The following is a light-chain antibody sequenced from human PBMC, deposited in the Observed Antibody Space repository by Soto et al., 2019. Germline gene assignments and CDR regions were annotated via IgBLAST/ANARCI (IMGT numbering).Light chain of an antibody. CDR1: QSVSNTH. J-gene: IGKJ1*01. Sequence: EIVLTQSPGSLSLSPGESATLSCRASQSVSNTHVAWYQQRPGQAPRLLIYDASRRDIGVPDRFSGSGSGTDFTLAISGLKPADFAVYFCHQYGTSPQTFGQGTKVEMK. CDR3: HQYGTSPQT. V-gene: IGKV3-20*01. CDR2: DAS.